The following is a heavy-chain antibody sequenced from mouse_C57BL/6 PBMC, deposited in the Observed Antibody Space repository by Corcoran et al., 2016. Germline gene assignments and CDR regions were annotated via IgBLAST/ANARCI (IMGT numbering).Heavy chain of an antibody. J-gene: IGHJ3*01. CDR1: GYTFTSYG. CDR3: ARGGDGLFAY. V-gene: IGHV1-81*01. CDR2: IYPRSGNT. D-gene: IGHD2-3*01. Sequence: QVQLQHSGAELARPGASVELSCKAYGYTFTSYGISWVKQRTGQCLEWIGEIYPRSGNTYYNEEFKGKATLTADKSSSTAYMELRCLTSEDSAVYFCARGGDGLFAYWGKGTLVTVSA.